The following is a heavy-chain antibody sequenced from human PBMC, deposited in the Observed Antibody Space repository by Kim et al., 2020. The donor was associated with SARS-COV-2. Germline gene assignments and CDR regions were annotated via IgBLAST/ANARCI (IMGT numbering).Heavy chain of an antibody. CDR2: ISSSSSYI. J-gene: IGHJ4*02. Sequence: GGSLRLSCAASGFTFSSYSMNWVRQAPGKGLEWVSSISSSSSYIYYADSVKGRFTISRDNAKNSLYLQMNSLRAEDTAVYYCARGTGSSSGYYFFHYFDYWGQGTLVTVSS. CDR1: GFTFSSYS. CDR3: ARGTGSSSGYYFFHYFDY. V-gene: IGHV3-21*01. D-gene: IGHD3-22*01.